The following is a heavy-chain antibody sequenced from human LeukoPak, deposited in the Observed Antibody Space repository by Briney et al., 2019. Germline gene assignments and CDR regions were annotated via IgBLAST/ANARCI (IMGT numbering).Heavy chain of an antibody. V-gene: IGHV1-69*06. CDR3: ARSRDIVVVPAAIVTPANWFDP. CDR1: GGTFSSYA. Sequence: SVKVSCKASGGTFSSYAISWVRQAPGQGLEWMGRIIPIFGTANYAQKFQGRVTITADKSTSTAYMELSSLRSEDTAVYYCARSRDIVVVPAAIVTPANWFDPWGQGTLVTVSS. D-gene: IGHD2-2*02. CDR2: IIPIFGTA. J-gene: IGHJ5*02.